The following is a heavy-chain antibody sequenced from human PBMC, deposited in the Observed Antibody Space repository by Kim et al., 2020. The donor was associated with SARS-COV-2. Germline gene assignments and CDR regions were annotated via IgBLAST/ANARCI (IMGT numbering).Heavy chain of an antibody. J-gene: IGHJ4*02. D-gene: IGHD3-9*01. V-gene: IGHV3-72*01. CDR3: ARVMNYDILTGYYSLDY. Sequence: VKGRFTISRDDSKNSLYLQMNSLKTEDTAVYYCARVMNYDILTGYYSLDYWGQGTLVTVSS.